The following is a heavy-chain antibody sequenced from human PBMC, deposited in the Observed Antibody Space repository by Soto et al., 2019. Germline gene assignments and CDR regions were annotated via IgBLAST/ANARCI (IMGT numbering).Heavy chain of an antibody. CDR2: ISYSGTT. CDR1: VDSMSSSSNY. J-gene: IGHJ4*02. CDR3: ARHDPISMIVVVTRY. V-gene: IGHV4-39*01. Sequence: SETLSLTCAVSVDSMSSSSNYWGWLLQPPGKGLEWIGRISYSGTTYYNPSLRGRVAISVETSKNQFSLKLSSVTAADTAVYFCARHDPISMIVVVTRYWGQGTLVTVSS. D-gene: IGHD3-22*01.